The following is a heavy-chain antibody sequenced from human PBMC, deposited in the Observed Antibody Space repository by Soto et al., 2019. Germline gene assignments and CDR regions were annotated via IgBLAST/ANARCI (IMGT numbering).Heavy chain of an antibody. Sequence: EVQLVESGGGLVQPGRSLRLSCAASGFTFDDYAMHWVRQAPGKGLEWVSGVSWNSGSIGYAASVKGRFTISRDNAKNSLHMQMNSRGAEDTALYYCAKDGMAAPGGAFDIWGQGTMVTVSS. CDR3: AKDGMAAPGGAFDI. D-gene: IGHD6-13*01. J-gene: IGHJ3*02. CDR2: VSWNSGSI. CDR1: GFTFDDYA. V-gene: IGHV3-9*01.